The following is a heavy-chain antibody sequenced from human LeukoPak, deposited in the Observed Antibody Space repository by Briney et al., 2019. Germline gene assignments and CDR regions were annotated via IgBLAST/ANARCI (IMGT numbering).Heavy chain of an antibody. V-gene: IGHV4-59*01. CDR2: IYYSGST. D-gene: IGHD4-17*01. CDR1: GGSISSYY. Sequence: SETLSLTCTVSGGSISSYYWSWIRQPPGKGLEWIGYIYYSGSTNYNPSLKSRVTNSVGTSKNQFSLKLSSVTAADTAVYYCARGVYGDPNAFDIWGQGTMVTVSS. CDR3: ARGVYGDPNAFDI. J-gene: IGHJ3*02.